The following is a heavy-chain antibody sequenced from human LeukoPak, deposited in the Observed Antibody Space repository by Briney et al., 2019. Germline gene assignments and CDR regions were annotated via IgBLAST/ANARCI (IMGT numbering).Heavy chain of an antibody. D-gene: IGHD2-15*01. Sequence: ASVKDSCKASGYTFTSYDINWVRQATGQGLEWMGWMNPNSGNTGYAQKFQGRVTMTRNTSISTAYMELSSLRSEDTAVYYCARVRYCSGGSCYFPFDYWGQGTLVTVSS. CDR1: GYTFTSYD. V-gene: IGHV1-8*01. CDR3: ARVRYCSGGSCYFPFDY. CDR2: MNPNSGNT. J-gene: IGHJ4*02.